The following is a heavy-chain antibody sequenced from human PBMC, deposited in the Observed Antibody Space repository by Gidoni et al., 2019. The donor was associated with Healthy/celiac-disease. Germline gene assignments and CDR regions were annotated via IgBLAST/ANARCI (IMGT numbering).Heavy chain of an antibody. CDR3: AGTAMDRGYYFDY. CDR2: INHSGST. J-gene: IGHJ4*02. CDR1: GGSFSGYY. Sequence: QVQLQQWGAGLLKPSETLSLTCAVYGGSFSGYYWSWIRQPPGKGLEWIGEINHSGSTNYTPSLKSRVTISVDTSKNQFSLKLSSVTAADTAVYYCAGTAMDRGYYFDYWGQGTLVTVSS. V-gene: IGHV4-34*01. D-gene: IGHD5-18*01.